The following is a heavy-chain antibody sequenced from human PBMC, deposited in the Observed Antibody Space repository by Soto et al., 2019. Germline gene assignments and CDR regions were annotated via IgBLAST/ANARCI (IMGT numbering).Heavy chain of an antibody. Sequence: GGSLRLSCAASGFTFSSYAMSWVCQAPGKGLEWVSAISGSGGSTYYADSVKGRFTISRDNSKNTLYLQMNSLRAEDTAVYYCAKDSRKVLLWFGEHRSGDAFDIWGQGTMVTVSS. V-gene: IGHV3-23*01. CDR3: AKDSRKVLLWFGEHRSGDAFDI. J-gene: IGHJ3*02. CDR2: ISGSGGST. D-gene: IGHD3-10*01. CDR1: GFTFSSYA.